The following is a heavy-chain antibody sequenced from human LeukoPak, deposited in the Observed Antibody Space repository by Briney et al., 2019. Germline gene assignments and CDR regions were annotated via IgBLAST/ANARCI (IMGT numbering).Heavy chain of an antibody. CDR2: ISSSGTTR. D-gene: IGHD7-27*01. CDR3: ARANWGSFDY. Sequence: GGSLRLSCAASGFTFSSYEMNWVRQAPGKGLEWVSYISSSGTTRTYADSVKGRFTISRDNAKNSLYLQMNSLRADDTALYFCARANWGSFDYWGQGALVTVSS. V-gene: IGHV3-48*03. J-gene: IGHJ4*02. CDR1: GFTFSSYE.